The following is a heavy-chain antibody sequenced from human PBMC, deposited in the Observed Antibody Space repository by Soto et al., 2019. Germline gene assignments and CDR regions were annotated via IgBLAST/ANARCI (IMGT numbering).Heavy chain of an antibody. J-gene: IGHJ4*02. V-gene: IGHV3-23*01. D-gene: IGHD1-26*01. Sequence: EVQVLESGGGLVQPGGSLRLSCAGSGFTFSKYGMNWVRQAPGQGLEWVSGVRRDEDTTYNAESVKGRFTVSRDTSKNTVYLQMNSLRVEDTAVYYCAKGKGIGATPDGANSWGQGTLVTVSP. CDR3: AKGKGIGATPDGANS. CDR2: VRRDEDTT. CDR1: GFTFSKYG.